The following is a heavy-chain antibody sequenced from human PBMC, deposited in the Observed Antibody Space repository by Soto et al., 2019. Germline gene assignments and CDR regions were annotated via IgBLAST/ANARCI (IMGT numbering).Heavy chain of an antibody. V-gene: IGHV1-3*01. Sequence: QVPLVQSGAEVKKPGASVKVSCKASGYTFTSYAMHWVRQAPGQRLEWMGWINAGNGNTKYSQKFQGRVTITRDTAASTAYRELSSLRSEDTAGYDCARDRGYCSSTSCPPPTNWFDPWGQGTLVTVSS. CDR2: INAGNGNT. J-gene: IGHJ5*02. CDR1: GYTFTSYA. CDR3: ARDRGYCSSTSCPPPTNWFDP. D-gene: IGHD2-2*01.